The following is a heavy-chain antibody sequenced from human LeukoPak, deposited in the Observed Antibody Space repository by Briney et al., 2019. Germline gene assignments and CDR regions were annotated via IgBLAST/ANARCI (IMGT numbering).Heavy chain of an antibody. Sequence: GGSLRLSCAASGFTFSSYAMHWVRQAPGKGLEYVSAISSNGGSTYYANSVKGRFTISRDNSNNTLYLQMGSLRAEDMAVYYCVRVEVCTSCYGSAYFDYWGQGTLVTVSS. V-gene: IGHV3-64*01. CDR3: VRVEVCTSCYGSAYFDY. J-gene: IGHJ4*02. CDR1: GFTFSSYA. D-gene: IGHD2-2*01. CDR2: ISSNGGST.